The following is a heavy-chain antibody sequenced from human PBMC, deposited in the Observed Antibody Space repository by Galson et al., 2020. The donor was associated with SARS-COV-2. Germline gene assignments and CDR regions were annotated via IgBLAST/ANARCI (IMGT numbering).Heavy chain of an antibody. CDR3: ARYSSGWNSGSGFDI. CDR2: IYYSGST. D-gene: IGHD6-19*01. J-gene: IGHJ3*02. Sequence: SETLSLTCTVSGGSISSSSYYWGWIRQPPGKGLEWIGSIYYSGSTYYNPSLKSRVTISVDTSKNQFSLKLSSVTAADTAVYSCARYSSGWNSGSGFDIWGQGTMVTVSS. V-gene: IGHV4-39*01. CDR1: GGSISSSSYY.